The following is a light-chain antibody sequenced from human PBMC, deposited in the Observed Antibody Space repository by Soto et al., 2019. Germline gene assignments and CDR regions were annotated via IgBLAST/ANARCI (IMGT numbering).Light chain of an antibody. CDR2: KAS. Sequence: DIQMTQSPSTLSASVGDRVTITCRASQSISTWLAWYQQKPGKAAKLLIYKASSLESGVLSRFSGSGSGTEFTLTISSLQPDDFATYYCQQYINRWTFGQGTKVEIK. CDR3: QQYINRWT. CDR1: QSISTW. V-gene: IGKV1-5*03. J-gene: IGKJ1*01.